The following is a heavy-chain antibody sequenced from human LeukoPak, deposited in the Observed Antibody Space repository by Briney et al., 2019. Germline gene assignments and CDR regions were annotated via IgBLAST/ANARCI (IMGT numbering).Heavy chain of an antibody. J-gene: IGHJ5*02. D-gene: IGHD3-10*01. Sequence: GGSLRLSCAASGFTFSSYSMNWVRQAPGKGLEWVSSICGSSSSIYYADSVKGRFTISRDNAKNSLYLQMNSLRAEDTAVYYCARGPGSGRNYNWFDPWGQGTLVTVSS. CDR1: GFTFSSYS. CDR2: ICGSSSSI. V-gene: IGHV3-21*01. CDR3: ARGPGSGRNYNWFDP.